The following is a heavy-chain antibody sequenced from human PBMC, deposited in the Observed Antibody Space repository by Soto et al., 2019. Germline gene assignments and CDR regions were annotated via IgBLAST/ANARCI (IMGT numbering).Heavy chain of an antibody. V-gene: IGHV4-59*02. Sequence: QVQLQESGPGLVKPSETLSLTCTVSGGSVRSYYWSWIRQPPGKGLEWIGYIDYSGTTNYNPSPRSRVTISVDSSKNQFSLKLSSVTTADTAVYYCATAIEERDAYMPFYYWGQGTLVTVSS. D-gene: IGHD2-2*01. CDR2: IDYSGTT. J-gene: IGHJ4*02. CDR3: ATAIEERDAYMPFYY. CDR1: GGSVRSYY.